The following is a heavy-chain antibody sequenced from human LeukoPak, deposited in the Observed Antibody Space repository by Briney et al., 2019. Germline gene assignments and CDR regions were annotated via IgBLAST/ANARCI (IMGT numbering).Heavy chain of an antibody. CDR2: IFQDGTT. J-gene: IGHJ4*02. CDR1: GASIDNDNW. V-gene: IGHV4-4*02. CDR3: ARGDYVWGSYRYGY. D-gene: IGHD3-16*02. Sequence: SGTLSLTCAVSGASIDNDNWWNWVRQPPGKGLEWIGQIFQDGTTTYNPSLKSRVTMSVDKSNNQFSLKLNSVTAADTAVYYCARGDYVWGSYRYGYWGQGTLVTVSS.